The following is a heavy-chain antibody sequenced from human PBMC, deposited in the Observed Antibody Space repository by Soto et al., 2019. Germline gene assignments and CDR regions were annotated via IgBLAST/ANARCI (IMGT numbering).Heavy chain of an antibody. CDR3: ARRGITGTAGSDYFDY. CDR1: GGSFSGYY. CDR2: INHSGST. D-gene: IGHD1-20*01. J-gene: IGHJ4*02. V-gene: IGHV4-34*01. Sequence: SETLSLTCAVYGGSFSGYYWSWIRQPPGKGLEWIGEINHSGSTNYNPSLKSRVTISVDTSKNQFSLKLSSVTAADTAVYYCARRGITGTAGSDYFDYWGQGTLVTVSS.